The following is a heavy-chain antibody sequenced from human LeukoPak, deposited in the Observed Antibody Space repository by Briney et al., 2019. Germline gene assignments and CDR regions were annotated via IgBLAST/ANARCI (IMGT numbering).Heavy chain of an antibody. D-gene: IGHD6-13*01. CDR1: GGPFSGYY. CDR2: INHSGST. Sequence: SETLSLTCAVYGGPFSGYYWSWIHQPPGKGLEWIGEINHSGSTNYNPSLKSRVTISVDTSKNQFSLKLSSVTAADTAVYYCARVVLYSSSWYDTTYFDYWGQGTLVTVSS. V-gene: IGHV4-34*01. J-gene: IGHJ4*02. CDR3: ARVVLYSSSWYDTTYFDY.